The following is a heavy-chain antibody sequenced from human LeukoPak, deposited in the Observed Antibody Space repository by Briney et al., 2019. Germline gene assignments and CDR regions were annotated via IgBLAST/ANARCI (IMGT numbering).Heavy chain of an antibody. CDR2: IYPGDSDT. J-gene: IGHJ4*02. D-gene: IGHD6-19*01. Sequence: EALEISCKAAGYSFTTDWIAWGRRMPGKGLEGMGIIYPGDSDTRYCPSFQGQVTISADNSISTAYLQWSSLKASDTGMYYCARGGRRAVAGTFDYWGQGTLVTVSS. CDR1: GYSFTTDW. CDR3: ARGGRRAVAGTFDY. V-gene: IGHV5-51*01.